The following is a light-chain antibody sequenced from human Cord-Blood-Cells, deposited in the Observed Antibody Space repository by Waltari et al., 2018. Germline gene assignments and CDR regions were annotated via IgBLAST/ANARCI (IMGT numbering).Light chain of an antibody. Sequence: DIQMTQSPSTLSASVGDRVTITCRASQSFSSWLAWYQQKPGKAPKLLIYKASSLESGVPERFSGRGSGTEFTLTISSLQPDDFATYYCQQYNRYSWTFGQGTKVEIK. J-gene: IGKJ1*01. CDR1: QSFSSW. CDR2: KAS. V-gene: IGKV1-5*03. CDR3: QQYNRYSWT.